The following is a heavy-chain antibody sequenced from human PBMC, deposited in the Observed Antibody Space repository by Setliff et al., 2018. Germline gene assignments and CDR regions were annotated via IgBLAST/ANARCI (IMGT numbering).Heavy chain of an antibody. CDR1: GFTFSSHW. CDR3: ARERRHYYDSSASDAFDI. V-gene: IGHV3-74*01. J-gene: IGHJ3*02. D-gene: IGHD3-22*01. Sequence: GGSLRLSCAAAGFTFSSHWMHWVRQAPGKRLMWVSRINNDGSSTTYEDSVKGRFTISRDNAKNSLYLQMNSLRAEDTAVYYCARERRHYYDSSASDAFDIWGQGTMVTVSS. CDR2: INNDGSST.